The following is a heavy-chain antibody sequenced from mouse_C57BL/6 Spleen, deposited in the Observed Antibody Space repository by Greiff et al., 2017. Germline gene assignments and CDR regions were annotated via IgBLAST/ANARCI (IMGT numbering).Heavy chain of an antibody. CDR1: GYSFTSYY. CDR3: ARGGITTVVARYYFDY. V-gene: IGHV1-66*01. D-gene: IGHD1-1*01. Sequence: QVQLKESGPELVKPGASVKISCKASGYSFTSYYIHWVKQRPGQGLEWIGWIYPGSGNTKYNEKFKGKATLTADTSSSTAYMQLSSLTSEDSAVYYCARGGITTVVARYYFDYWGQGTTLTVSS. CDR2: IYPGSGNT. J-gene: IGHJ2*01.